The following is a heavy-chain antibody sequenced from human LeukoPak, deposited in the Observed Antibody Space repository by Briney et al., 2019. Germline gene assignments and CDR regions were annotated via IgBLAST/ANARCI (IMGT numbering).Heavy chain of an antibody. CDR2: IYNDGDT. Sequence: PSETLSLTCTVSGGPITSSAYYWVWVRQSPGKGLEWIGSIYNDGDTYYNPSFESRVTIAIETSKNQFSLRLTSVTAAGTAVYYCTSRGFRLPLDAFDVWGQGTRVAVSS. CDR1: GGPITSSAYY. J-gene: IGHJ3*01. CDR3: TSRGFRLPLDAFDV. V-gene: IGHV4-39*01.